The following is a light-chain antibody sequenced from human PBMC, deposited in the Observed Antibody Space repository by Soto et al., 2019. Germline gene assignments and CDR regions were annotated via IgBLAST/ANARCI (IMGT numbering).Light chain of an antibody. Sequence: QSALAQPASVSGSPGQSITISCTGTSSDVGAYNYVSWYQQNPGKAPKLLIYDVRYRPSGVSNRFSCSKSGNTAYLIISGLQAEDEADYYCSSFTSRHPYVFGSGTKLTV. V-gene: IGLV2-14*01. J-gene: IGLJ1*01. CDR3: SSFTSRHPYV. CDR1: SSDVGAYNY. CDR2: DVR.